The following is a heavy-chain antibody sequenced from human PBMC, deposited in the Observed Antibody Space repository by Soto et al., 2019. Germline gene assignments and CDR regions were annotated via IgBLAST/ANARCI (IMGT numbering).Heavy chain of an antibody. CDR1: GGTFSSYA. J-gene: IGHJ3*02. CDR3: ARGLSPSIVGATRGGAFDI. CDR2: IIPIFGTA. D-gene: IGHD1-26*01. Sequence: WASVKVSCKASGGTFSSYAISWVRQAPGQGLEWMGGIIPIFGTANYAQKFQGRVTITADKSTSTAYMELSSLRSEDTAVYYCARGLSPSIVGATRGGAFDIWGQGTMVTVSS. V-gene: IGHV1-69*06.